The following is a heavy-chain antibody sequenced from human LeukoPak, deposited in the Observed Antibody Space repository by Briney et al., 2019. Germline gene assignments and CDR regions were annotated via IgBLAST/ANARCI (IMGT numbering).Heavy chain of an antibody. J-gene: IGHJ4*02. V-gene: IGHV4-59*08. CDR2: IYYSGST. CDR3: ARRRDYTYDC. Sequence: SETLSLTCTVSGGSISSYYWGWIRQPPGKGLEWIGYIYYSGSTNYNPSLKSRVTISVDTSKNQFSLKLNSVTAADTAVYYCARRRDYTYDCWGQGTLVTVSS. CDR1: GGSISSYY. D-gene: IGHD2-2*02.